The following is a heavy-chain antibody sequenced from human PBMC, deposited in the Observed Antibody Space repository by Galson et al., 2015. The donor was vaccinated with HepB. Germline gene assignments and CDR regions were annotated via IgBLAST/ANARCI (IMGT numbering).Heavy chain of an antibody. V-gene: IGHV3-30*18. CDR2: ISYDGSNK. Sequence: SLRLSCAASGFTFSSYGMHWVRQAPGKGLEWVAVISYDGSNKYYADSVKGRFTISRDNSKNTLYLQMNSLRAEDTAVYYCAKDGRITIFGVVIEGPWDWGQGTLVTVSS. CDR3: AKDGRITIFGVVIEGPWD. CDR1: GFTFSSYG. D-gene: IGHD3-3*01. J-gene: IGHJ4*02.